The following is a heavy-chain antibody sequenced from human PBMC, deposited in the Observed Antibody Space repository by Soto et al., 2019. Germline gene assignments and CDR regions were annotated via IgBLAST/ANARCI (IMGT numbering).Heavy chain of an antibody. CDR2: INPNSGGT. Sequence: ASVKVSCKASGYTFTGYYMHWVRQAPGQGLEWMGWINPNSGGTNYAQKFQGWVTMTRDTSISTAYMELSRLRSDDTAVYYCARGSGYGSGYFDYWGQGTLVTVSS. D-gene: IGHD5-12*01. J-gene: IGHJ4*02. CDR3: ARGSGYGSGYFDY. V-gene: IGHV1-2*04. CDR1: GYTFTGYY.